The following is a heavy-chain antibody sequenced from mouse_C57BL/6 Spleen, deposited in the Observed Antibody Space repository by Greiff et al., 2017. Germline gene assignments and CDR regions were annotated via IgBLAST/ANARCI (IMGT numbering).Heavy chain of an antibody. CDR2: IYPGSGST. Sequence: QVQLKQPGAELVKPGASVKMSCKASGYTFTSYWITWVKQRPGQGLEWIGDIYPGSGSTNYNEKFKSKATLTVDTSSSTAYMQLSSLTSEDSAVYYCARKGFITTVVAHYYAMDYWGQGTSVTVSS. CDR1: GYTFTSYW. V-gene: IGHV1-55*01. J-gene: IGHJ4*01. D-gene: IGHD1-1*01. CDR3: ARKGFITTVVAHYYAMDY.